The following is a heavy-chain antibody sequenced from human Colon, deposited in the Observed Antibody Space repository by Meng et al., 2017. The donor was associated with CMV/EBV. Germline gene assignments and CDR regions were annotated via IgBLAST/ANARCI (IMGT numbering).Heavy chain of an antibody. CDR3: AHKSLPAAFFDY. D-gene: IGHD2-2*01. V-gene: IGHV2-5*02. CDR1: GFSLSTYEVG. J-gene: IGHJ4*02. CDR2: IYWDDDK. Sequence: QITLKDSGPTLVKPTQTLTLTCTFSGFSLSTYEVGVGWFRQPPGKAPEWLALIYWDDDKRYRSSLGNRLTLTHDASKNQVVLTMTDMDPVDTATYYCAHKSLPAAFFDYWSQGTLVTVSS.